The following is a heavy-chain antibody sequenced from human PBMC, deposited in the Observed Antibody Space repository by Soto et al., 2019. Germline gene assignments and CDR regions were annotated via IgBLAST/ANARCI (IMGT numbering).Heavy chain of an antibody. J-gene: IGHJ4*02. CDR2: ISSSSSTI. CDR1: GFTFSSYS. CDR3: ASLSTLKNWGHGEEDYYFDY. Sequence: GGSLRLSCAASGFTFSSYSMNWVRQAPGKGLEWVSYISSSSSTIYYADSVKGRFTISRDNAKNSLYLQMNSLRAEDTAVYYCASLSTLKNWGHGEEDYYFDYWGQGTLVTVSS. D-gene: IGHD7-27*01. V-gene: IGHV3-48*04.